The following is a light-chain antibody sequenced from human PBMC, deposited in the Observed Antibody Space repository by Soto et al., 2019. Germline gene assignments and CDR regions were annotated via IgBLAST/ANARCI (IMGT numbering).Light chain of an antibody. CDR3: HQYSEWPHT. Sequence: EIVMTQSPATLSVSPGERATLSCRASQSFTSNLAWYQQKPGQAPRLLIHGASVRPTGIPARFSGSGSGTEFSLTISSLQSEDFAVYYCHQYSEWPHTFGQGTTLEIK. J-gene: IGKJ2*01. V-gene: IGKV3D-15*01. CDR2: GAS. CDR1: QSFTSN.